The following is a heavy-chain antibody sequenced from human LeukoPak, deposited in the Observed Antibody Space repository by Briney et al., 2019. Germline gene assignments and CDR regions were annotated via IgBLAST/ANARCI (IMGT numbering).Heavy chain of an antibody. D-gene: IGHD6-19*01. J-gene: IGHJ4*02. CDR2: ISSSSSYI. CDR3: ARARYSSGWYLG. V-gene: IGHV3-21*01. Sequence: PGGSLRLSCAASGFTFSSYWMHWVRQAPGKGLVWVSSISSSSSYIYYADSVKGRFTISRDNAKNSLYLQMNSLRAEDTAVYYCARARYSSGWYLGWGQGTLVTVSS. CDR1: GFTFSSYW.